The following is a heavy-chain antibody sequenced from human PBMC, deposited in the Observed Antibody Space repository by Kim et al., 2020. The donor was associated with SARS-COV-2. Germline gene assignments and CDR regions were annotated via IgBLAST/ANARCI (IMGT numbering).Heavy chain of an antibody. CDR3: ARDGGRITMVRGVISAFDI. V-gene: IGHV4-59*01. D-gene: IGHD3-10*01. Sequence: SRVTLSVDTSKNQFSLKLSSVTAADTAVYYCARDGGRITMVRGVISAFDIWGQGTMVTVSS. J-gene: IGHJ3*02.